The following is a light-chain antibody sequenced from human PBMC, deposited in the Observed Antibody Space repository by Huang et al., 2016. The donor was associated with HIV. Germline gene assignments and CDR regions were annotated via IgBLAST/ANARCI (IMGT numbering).Light chain of an antibody. Sequence: EIVMTQSPAILSVSPGERATLSCRASQSVGRNLAWYQHKPGQAPRLIMYGASTRGTGVPARFSGSGSGTEFTLTISGLQSEDFAVYFCQQYNHWLALTFGGGTKVDIK. CDR1: QSVGRN. CDR3: QQYNHWLALT. CDR2: GAS. V-gene: IGKV3-15*01. J-gene: IGKJ4*01.